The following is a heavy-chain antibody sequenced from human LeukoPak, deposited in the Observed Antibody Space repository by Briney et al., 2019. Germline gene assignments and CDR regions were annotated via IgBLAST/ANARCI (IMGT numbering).Heavy chain of an antibody. CDR3: ARGRLYGDYGSRSAFDI. CDR2: INPNSGGT. CDR1: GYTFTGYY. V-gene: IGHV1-2*02. D-gene: IGHD4-17*01. Sequence: GASVKVSCEASGYTFTGYYMHWVRQAPGQGLEWMGWINPNSGGTNYAQKFQGRVTMTRDTSISTAYMELSRLRSDDTAVYYCARGRLYGDYGSRSAFDIWGQGTMVTVSS. J-gene: IGHJ3*02.